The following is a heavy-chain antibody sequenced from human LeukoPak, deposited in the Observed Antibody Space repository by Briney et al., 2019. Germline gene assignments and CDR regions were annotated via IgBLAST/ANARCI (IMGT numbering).Heavy chain of an antibody. Sequence: ASVKVSCKASGYTFTSYAMHWVRQAPGQRLEWMGWINAGNHNTKYSQKLQGRVTMTTDTSTSTAYMELRSLRSDDTAVYYCARTPGGSRTNWFDPWGQGTLVTVSS. CDR1: GYTFTSYA. CDR3: ARTPGGSRTNWFDP. D-gene: IGHD3-16*01. CDR2: INAGNHNT. J-gene: IGHJ5*02. V-gene: IGHV1-3*01.